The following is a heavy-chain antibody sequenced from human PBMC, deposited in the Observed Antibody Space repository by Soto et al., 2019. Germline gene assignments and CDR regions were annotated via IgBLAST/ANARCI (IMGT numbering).Heavy chain of an antibody. Sequence: EVQLVESGGGLVQPGGSLRLSCAASGFTFSSYEMNWVRQAPGKGLEWVSYISSSGSTIYYADSVKGRFTISRDNAKNSLYLQMNSLRAEDTAVYYCARSDSGYAYYYYGMDVWGQVTTVTVSS. V-gene: IGHV3-48*03. CDR2: ISSSGSTI. CDR3: ARSDSGYAYYYYGMDV. CDR1: GFTFSSYE. D-gene: IGHD5-12*01. J-gene: IGHJ6*02.